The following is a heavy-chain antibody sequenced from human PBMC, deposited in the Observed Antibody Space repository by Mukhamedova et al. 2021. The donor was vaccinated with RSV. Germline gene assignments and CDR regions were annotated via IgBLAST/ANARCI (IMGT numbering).Heavy chain of an antibody. V-gene: IGHV3-23*03. J-gene: IGHJ4*02. Sequence: GKGLEWVSVIYPGGATTYYADSVRGRFTVSRDNSKNTLYLQMNSLRAEDTAVYYCAKDMKPDGVYDLDYWGQGTLVTGSS. D-gene: IGHD5/OR15-5a*01. CDR3: AKDMKPDGVYDLDY. CDR2: IYPGGATT.